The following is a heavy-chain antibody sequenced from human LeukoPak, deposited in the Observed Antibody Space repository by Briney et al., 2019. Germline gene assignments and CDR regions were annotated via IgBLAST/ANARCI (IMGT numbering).Heavy chain of an antibody. CDR1: GGSISSGGYY. CDR3: ARGSHCGGDCYYLDY. D-gene: IGHD2-21*02. V-gene: IGHV4-31*03. J-gene: IGHJ4*02. Sequence: PSETLSLTCTVSGGSISSGGYYWSWIRQHPGKGLEWIGYIYYSGSTYYNPSLKSRVTISVDTSKNQFSLKLSSVTAADTAVYYCARGSHCGGDCYYLDYWGRGTLVTVSS. CDR2: IYYSGST.